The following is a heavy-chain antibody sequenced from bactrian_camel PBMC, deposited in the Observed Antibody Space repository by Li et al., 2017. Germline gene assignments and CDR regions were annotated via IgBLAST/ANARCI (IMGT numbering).Heavy chain of an antibody. CDR2: ISSGGGST. Sequence: VQLVESGGGSVETGGSLKLSCTTSGAPFDDGDMGWYRQAPGKGLEWVSGISSGGGSTYYSDSVKGRFTISRDNAKNTLYLQMNSLKTEDTAVYYCATDQGADGSWYRFFDYWGQGTQVTVS. D-gene: IGHD6*01. CDR1: GAPFDDGD. CDR3: ATDQGADGSWYRFFDY. V-gene: IGHV3-1*01. J-gene: IGHJ4*01.